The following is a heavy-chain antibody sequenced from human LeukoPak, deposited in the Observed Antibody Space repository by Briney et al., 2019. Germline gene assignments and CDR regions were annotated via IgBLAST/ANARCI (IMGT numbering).Heavy chain of an antibody. CDR2: IQTNGRT. D-gene: IGHD4-23*01. J-gene: IGHJ4*02. Sequence: SQTLSLTCTVSGGSISSGVYYWNWIRQPAGKGLEWIGRIQTNGRTNYNPSLNSRVTISIDTSENQFSLQLRSVTAADAAVYYCAGGGDYGGNSPDPFDYWGQGTLVTVSS. CDR3: AGGGDYGGNSPDPFDY. V-gene: IGHV4-61*02. CDR1: GGSISSGVYY.